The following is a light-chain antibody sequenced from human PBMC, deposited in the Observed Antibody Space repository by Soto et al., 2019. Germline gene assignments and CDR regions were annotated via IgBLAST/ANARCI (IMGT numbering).Light chain of an antibody. CDR2: GAS. CDR3: QQYNNWHPIT. V-gene: IGKV3-15*01. CDR1: QSVSSN. J-gene: IGKJ1*01. Sequence: EIVITPSHATPSVSPWERATLSCRASQSVSSNLAWYQQKPGQAPRLLIYGASTRASGIPARFSGSGAGTEFTLTISSLQSEDFAVYYCQQYNNWHPITFGQGTKVEIK.